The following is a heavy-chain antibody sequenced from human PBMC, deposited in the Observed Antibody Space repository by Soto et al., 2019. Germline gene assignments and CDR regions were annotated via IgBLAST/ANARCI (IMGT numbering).Heavy chain of an antibody. CDR3: ARSERTAARQLDY. V-gene: IGHV1-3*01. CDR1: GYTFTSYA. CDR2: INAGNGNT. J-gene: IGHJ4*02. Sequence: ASVKVSCKASGYTFTSYAMHWVRQAPGQRLEWMGWINAGNGNTKYSQKFQGRVTITRDTSASTAYMELSSLRSEDTAGYYCARSERTAARQLDYWGQGTLVTVSS. D-gene: IGHD6-13*01.